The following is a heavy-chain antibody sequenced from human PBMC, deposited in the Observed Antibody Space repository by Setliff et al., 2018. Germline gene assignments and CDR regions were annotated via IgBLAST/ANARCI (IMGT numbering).Heavy chain of an antibody. CDR3: ARGGFMAAAGIPPDY. CDR2: INWSGGST. Sequence: LRLSCEASGFTFSSYTMTWVRQAPGEGLEWVSGINWSGGSTNYADSVKGRFTISRDNAKNSLYLQMNSLSAEDTALYYCARGGFMAAAGIPPDYWGQGTLVTSPQ. V-gene: IGHV3-20*04. J-gene: IGHJ4*02. CDR1: GFTFSSYT. D-gene: IGHD6-13*01.